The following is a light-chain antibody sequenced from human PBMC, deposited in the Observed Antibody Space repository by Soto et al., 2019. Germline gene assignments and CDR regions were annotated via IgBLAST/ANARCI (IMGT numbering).Light chain of an antibody. Sequence: QSVLTQPASVSGSPGQSITISCPGTTSDVGGFNYVSWYQHHPAKAPKLIIHDVTYRPSGISIRFSASKSGKTASLTISGLQAQDEADYYCSSFTSGNTLVVFGGGTKVTVL. CDR2: DVT. CDR1: TSDVGGFNY. CDR3: SSFTSGNTLVV. V-gene: IGLV2-14*03. J-gene: IGLJ2*01.